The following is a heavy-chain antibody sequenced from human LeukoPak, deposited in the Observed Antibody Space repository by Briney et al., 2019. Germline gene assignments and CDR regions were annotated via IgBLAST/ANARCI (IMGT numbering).Heavy chain of an antibody. D-gene: IGHD1-14*01. CDR1: GYTFTSYD. J-gene: IGHJ5*02. V-gene: IGHV1-8*01. Sequence: GASVKVSCKASGYTFTSYDINWVRQATGQGLEWMGWMNPNSGNTGYAQKFQGRVTITADKSTSTAYMELSSLRSEDTAVYYCARDPERNWFDPWGQGTLVTVSS. CDR2: MNPNSGNT. CDR3: ARDPERNWFDP.